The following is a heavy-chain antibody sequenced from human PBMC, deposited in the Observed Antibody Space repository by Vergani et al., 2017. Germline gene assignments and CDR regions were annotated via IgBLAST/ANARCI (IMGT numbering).Heavy chain of an antibody. V-gene: IGHV3-30*18. Sequence: QVQLAESGGGRVQPGRSLRLSCAASGFSFSSHAIHWVRQAPGKELEWVAVISNDESKKYYADSVKGRFTISRDNAKNTLDLQMNSLRTQDTAVYYCAKAGSVTAGSLQYNFYMDVWGKGTTVTVS. CDR2: ISNDESKK. CDR3: AKAGSVTAGSLQYNFYMDV. D-gene: IGHD3-10*01. CDR1: GFSFSSHA. J-gene: IGHJ6*03.